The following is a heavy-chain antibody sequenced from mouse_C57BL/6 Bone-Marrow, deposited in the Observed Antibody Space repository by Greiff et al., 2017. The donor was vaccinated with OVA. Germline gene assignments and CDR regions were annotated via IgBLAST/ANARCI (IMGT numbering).Heavy chain of an antibody. V-gene: IGHV1-54*01. J-gene: IGHJ4*01. D-gene: IGHD2-3*01. Sequence: VQLQQSGAELVRPGTSVKVSCKASGYAFTNYLIEWVKQRPGQGLEWIGVINPGSGGTNYNEKFKGKATLTADKSSSTAYMQLSSLTSEDSAVYFCAREGDGYSFYYAMDYWGQGTSVTVSS. CDR3: AREGDGYSFYYAMDY. CDR1: GYAFTNYL. CDR2: INPGSGGT.